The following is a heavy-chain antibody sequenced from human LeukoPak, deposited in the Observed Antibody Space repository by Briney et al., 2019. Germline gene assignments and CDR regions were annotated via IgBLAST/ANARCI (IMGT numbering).Heavy chain of an antibody. J-gene: IGHJ5*02. V-gene: IGHV4-59*12. CDR3: ARGGRSGATKT. Sequence: SETLSLTCTVSGGSISSYYWSWIRQPPGKGLEWIGYIYYSGSTNYNPSLKSRVTISVDTSKNQFSLKLSSVTAADTAVYYCARGGRSGATKTWGQGTLVTVSS. CDR1: GGSISSYY. CDR2: IYYSGST. D-gene: IGHD1-26*01.